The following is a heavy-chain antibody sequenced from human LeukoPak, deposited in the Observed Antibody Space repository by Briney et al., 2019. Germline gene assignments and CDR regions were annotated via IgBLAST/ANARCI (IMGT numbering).Heavy chain of an antibody. V-gene: IGHV1-8*01. J-gene: IGHJ4*02. CDR3: ARGGRSARPPWGY. CDR2: MNPKMGNT. D-gene: IGHD6-6*01. Sequence: GASVKVSCKASGYTFTSYNTSWGRQATEQGLEWMGWMNPKMGNTGYAQTFQGGVTMTRNTTISTAYMGMSSVRGLDTPVYICARGGRSARPPWGYWGQGTLVGV. CDR1: GYTFTSYN.